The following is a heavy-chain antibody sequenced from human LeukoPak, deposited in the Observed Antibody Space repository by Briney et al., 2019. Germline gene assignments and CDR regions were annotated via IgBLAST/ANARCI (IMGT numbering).Heavy chain of an antibody. D-gene: IGHD2-15*01. CDR2: IWYDGSNK. CDR1: GFTFSSYG. CDR3: ARDSIVVAAVPDY. J-gene: IGHJ4*02. Sequence: PGRSLRLSCAASGFTFSSYGMHWVRQAPGKGLEWVAVIWYDGSNKYYADSVKGRFTISRDNSKNTLYLQMNSLRAEDTAVYYCARDSIVVAAVPDYWGQGTLVTVSS. V-gene: IGHV3-33*01.